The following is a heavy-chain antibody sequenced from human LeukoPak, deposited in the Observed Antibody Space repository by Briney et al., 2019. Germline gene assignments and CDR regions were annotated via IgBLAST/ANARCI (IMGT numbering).Heavy chain of an antibody. V-gene: IGHV3-53*01. J-gene: IGHJ4*02. CDR2: IYSGGST. CDR3: AKSGSGYTFGY. Sequence: PGGSLRLSCAASGFTVSSNYMSWVRQAPGKGLEWVSVIYSGGSTYYADSVKGRFTISRDNSKNTLYLQMNSLRAEDTAVYYCAKSGSGYTFGYWGQGTLVTVSS. CDR1: GFTVSSNY. D-gene: IGHD3-22*01.